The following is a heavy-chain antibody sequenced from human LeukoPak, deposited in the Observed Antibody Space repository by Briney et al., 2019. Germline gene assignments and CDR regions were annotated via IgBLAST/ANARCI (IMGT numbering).Heavy chain of an antibody. CDR2: ITGSGDST. J-gene: IGHJ4*02. Sequence: GGSLRLSCAASGITFSSNAVSWVRQAPGKGLEWVSGITGSGDSTYYTESVKGRFTISRDNSKNTLYLEMNSLRAEDTAVYYCAKYLAGGWYYIDCWGQGTLVTVSS. CDR1: GITFSSNA. V-gene: IGHV3-23*01. CDR3: AKYLAGGWYYIDC. D-gene: IGHD6-19*01.